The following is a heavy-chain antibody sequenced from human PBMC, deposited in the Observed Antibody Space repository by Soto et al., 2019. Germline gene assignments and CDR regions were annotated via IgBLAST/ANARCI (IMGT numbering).Heavy chain of an antibody. J-gene: IGHJ5*02. V-gene: IGHV1-2*04. CDR2: INPNSGCT. Sequence: HVQLVQSGAEVKKPGASVKVSCKASGYTFTGYYMHWVRQAPGQWLEWRGWINPNSGCTNYAQKFQGWVTMTRDTSISTAYMELSRLRSDDTAVYYCARWAYDFWSGYYNWFDPWGQGTLVTVSS. CDR3: ARWAYDFWSGYYNWFDP. CDR1: GYTFTGYY. D-gene: IGHD3-3*01.